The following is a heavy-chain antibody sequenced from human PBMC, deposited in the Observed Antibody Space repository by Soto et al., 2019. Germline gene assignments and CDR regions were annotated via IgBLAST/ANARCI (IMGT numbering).Heavy chain of an antibody. D-gene: IGHD2-15*01. CDR1: GGTFSSYA. J-gene: IGHJ5*02. V-gene: IGHV1-69*01. CDR2: IIPIFGTA. Sequence: QVQLVQSGAEVKKPGSSVKVSCKASGGTFSSYAISWVRQAPAQGLEWMGGIIPIFGTANYAQKFQGRVTITADESTSTAYMELSSLRSEDTAVYYCARDGAYCSGGSCYSGPPWFDPWGQGTLVTVSS. CDR3: ARDGAYCSGGSCYSGPPWFDP.